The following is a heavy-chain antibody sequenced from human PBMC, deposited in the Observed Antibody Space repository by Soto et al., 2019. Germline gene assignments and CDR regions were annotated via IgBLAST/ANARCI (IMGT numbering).Heavy chain of an antibody. CDR1: GFSLSTSGVG. Sequence: QITLKESGPTLVKPTQTLTLTCTFSGFSLSTSGVGVGWIRQPPGKALEWLALIYWDDDKSYSPSLKSKLTITKDTSKNQVVLTMTNMDPVDTATYYCAHRPGYDFWSGYVDLFDCWGQGTLVTVSS. J-gene: IGHJ4*02. CDR2: IYWDDDK. V-gene: IGHV2-5*02. CDR3: AHRPGYDFWSGYVDLFDC. D-gene: IGHD3-3*01.